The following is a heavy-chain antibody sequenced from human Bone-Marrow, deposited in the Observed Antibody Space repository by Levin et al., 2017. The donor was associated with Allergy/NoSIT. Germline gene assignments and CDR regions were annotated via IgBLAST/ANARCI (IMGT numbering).Heavy chain of an antibody. Sequence: SETLSLTCTVSGGSISSSSYYWGWIRQPPGKGLEWIGSIYYSGSTYYNPSLKSRVTISVDTSKNQFSLKLSSVTAADTAVYYCARQRRQGLAPFDYWGQGTLVTVSS. V-gene: IGHV4-39*01. J-gene: IGHJ4*02. D-gene: IGHD6-19*01. CDR1: GGSISSSSYY. CDR3: ARQRRQGLAPFDY. CDR2: IYYSGST.